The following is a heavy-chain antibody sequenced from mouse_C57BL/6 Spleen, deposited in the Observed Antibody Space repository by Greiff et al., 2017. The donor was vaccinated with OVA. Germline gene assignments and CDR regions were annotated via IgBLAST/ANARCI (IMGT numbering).Heavy chain of an antibody. CDR2: ISDGGSYT. V-gene: IGHV5-4*01. Sequence: EVQRVESGGGLVKPGGSLKLSCAASGFTFSSYAMSWVRQTPEKRLEWVATISDGGSYTYYPDNVKGRFTISRDNAKNNLYLQMSHLKSEDTAMYYGARERGDYVRFAYWGQGTLVTVSA. CDR1: GFTFSSYA. D-gene: IGHD1-1*01. J-gene: IGHJ3*01. CDR3: ARERGDYVRFAY.